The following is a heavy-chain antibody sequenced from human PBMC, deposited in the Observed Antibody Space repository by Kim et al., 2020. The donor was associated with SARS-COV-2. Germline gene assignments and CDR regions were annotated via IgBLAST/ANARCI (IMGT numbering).Heavy chain of an antibody. CDR2: IIPIFGTA. Sequence: SVKVSCKASGGTFSSYAISWVRQAPGQGLEWMGGIIPIFGTANYAQKFQGRVTITADESTSTAYMELSSLRSEDTAVYYCARDRAGQQLTRPLDYWGQGTLVTVSS. CDR1: GGTFSSYA. CDR3: ARDRAGQQLTRPLDY. D-gene: IGHD6-13*01. J-gene: IGHJ4*02. V-gene: IGHV1-69*13.